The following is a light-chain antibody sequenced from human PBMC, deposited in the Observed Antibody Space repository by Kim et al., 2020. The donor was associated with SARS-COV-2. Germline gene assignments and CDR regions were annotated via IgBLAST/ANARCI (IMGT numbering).Light chain of an antibody. CDR2: WAS. CDR1: QSVLYSSNNKNY. V-gene: IGKV4-1*01. Sequence: ATINCKSSQSVLYSSNNKNYLAWYQQKPGRPPTLLICWASTRESGVPDRFSGSGSGTDFTLTISSLQAEGVAVYYCQQYYSTPWTFGQGAKVDIK. J-gene: IGKJ1*01. CDR3: QQYYSTPWT.